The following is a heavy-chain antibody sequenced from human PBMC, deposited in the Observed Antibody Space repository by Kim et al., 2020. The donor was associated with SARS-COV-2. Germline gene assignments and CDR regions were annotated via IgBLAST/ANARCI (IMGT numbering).Heavy chain of an antibody. CDR3: ARAKGPLVVPAANPLFDY. Sequence: ASVKVSCKASGYTFTGYYMHWVRQAPGQGLEWMGWINPNSGGTNYAQKFQGWVTMTRDTSISTAYMELSRLRSDDTAVYYCARAKGPLVVPAANPLFDYWGQGTLVTVSS. V-gene: IGHV1-2*04. D-gene: IGHD2-2*01. J-gene: IGHJ4*02. CDR2: INPNSGGT. CDR1: GYTFTGYY.